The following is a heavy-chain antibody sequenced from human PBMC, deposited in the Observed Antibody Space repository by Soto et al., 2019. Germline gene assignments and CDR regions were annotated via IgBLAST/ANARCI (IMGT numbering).Heavy chain of an antibody. Sequence: QVQLVQSGAEVKKPGASVKVSCKASGYSCTSYGISWVRQAPGQGLEWMGWISNYNGDTNYAQKLQGRVTMTTDTSTSTAYMELRSLKSDDTAVYYCTRGGQLFAGNYFDYWGQGTLVTVSS. CDR2: ISNYNGDT. V-gene: IGHV1-18*01. D-gene: IGHD3-10*02. J-gene: IGHJ4*02. CDR1: GYSCTSYG. CDR3: TRGGQLFAGNYFDY.